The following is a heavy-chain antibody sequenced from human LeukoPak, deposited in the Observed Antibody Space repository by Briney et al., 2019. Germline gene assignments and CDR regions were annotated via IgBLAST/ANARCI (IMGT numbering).Heavy chain of an antibody. V-gene: IGHV3-73*01. D-gene: IGHD3-10*01. Sequence: GGSLRLSCAASGFTFSGSALYWVRQASGKGLEWVGRIRSTANGYATAYAASVKGRFTISRDDSKNTAYLQMDSLKTEDTAVYYCTGNYYGSGSYADFDYWGQGTLVTVSS. J-gene: IGHJ4*02. CDR3: TGNYYGSGSYADFDY. CDR2: IRSTANGYAT. CDR1: GFTFSGSA.